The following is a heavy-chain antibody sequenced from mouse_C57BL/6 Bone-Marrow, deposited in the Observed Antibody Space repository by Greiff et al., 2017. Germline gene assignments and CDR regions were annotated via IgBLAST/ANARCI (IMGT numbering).Heavy chain of an antibody. J-gene: IGHJ2*01. CDR1: GYTFTSYW. CDR2: IDPSDSYT. Sequence: QVQLQQPGAELVMPGASVKLSCKASGYTFTSYWMHWVKQSPGQGLEWIGEIDPSDSYTNYNQKFKGKSTLTVDKSSSTSYMPLSSLTSEDSAVYYCAREGVMVPYYFDYWGQGTTLTVSS. V-gene: IGHV1-69*01. D-gene: IGHD2-2*01. CDR3: AREGVMVPYYFDY.